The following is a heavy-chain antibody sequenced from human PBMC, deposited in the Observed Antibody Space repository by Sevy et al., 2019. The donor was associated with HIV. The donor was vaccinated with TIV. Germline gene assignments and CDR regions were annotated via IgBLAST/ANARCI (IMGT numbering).Heavy chain of an antibody. V-gene: IGHV3-23*01. CDR1: GFTFSSYA. CDR2: ISGSGGNT. D-gene: IGHD1-26*01. CDR3: AKGPGGSYYGQYGY. Sequence: GRSLRLSCAASGFTFSSYAMSWVRQAPGKGLEWVSAISGSGGNTYYAASVKGRFTISRDNKNTLYLQMNSLRAEDTAVYYCAKGPGGSYYGQYGYWGQGTLVTVSS. J-gene: IGHJ4*02.